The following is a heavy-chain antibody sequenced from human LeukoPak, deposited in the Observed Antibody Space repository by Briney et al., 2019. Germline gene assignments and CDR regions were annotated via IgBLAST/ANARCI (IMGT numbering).Heavy chain of an antibody. CDR2: ITSSSDYI. CDR1: GFTFSSYS. J-gene: IGHJ5*02. D-gene: IGHD5-18*01. Sequence: GGSLRLSCTASGFTFSSYSMNWVRQAPGKGLEWVSSITSSSDYIYYADSVKGRFTIARDNAENSLHLQMDSLRAEDTAVYYCAREFKAGYGMWAWGQGTLVTVSS. V-gene: IGHV3-21*01. CDR3: AREFKAGYGMWA.